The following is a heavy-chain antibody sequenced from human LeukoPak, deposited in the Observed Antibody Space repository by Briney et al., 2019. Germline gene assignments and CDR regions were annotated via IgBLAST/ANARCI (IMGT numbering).Heavy chain of an antibody. V-gene: IGHV3-7*01. D-gene: IGHD6-13*01. CDR3: ARDSSSWYVYYYYYMDV. CDR1: GFTFSSYW. CDR2: IKQDGSEK. J-gene: IGHJ6*03. Sequence: PGGSLRLSCAASGFTFSSYWMSWVRQAPGKGLEWVANIKQDGSEKYYVDSVKGRFTISRDNAKNSLYLQMNSLRAEDTAVYYCARDSSSWYVYYYYYMDVWGKGTTVTVSS.